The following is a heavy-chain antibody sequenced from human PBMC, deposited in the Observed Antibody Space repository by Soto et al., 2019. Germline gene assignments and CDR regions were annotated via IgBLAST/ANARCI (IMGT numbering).Heavy chain of an antibody. D-gene: IGHD5-18*01. CDR2: MSADDGST. CDR1: GFSFSSYV. J-gene: IGHJ4*02. V-gene: IGHV3-23*01. CDR3: AKAGYSFFFDY. Sequence: EVQLLESGGGLVQSGGSLRLSCTASGFSFSSYVMSWVRQAPGKGLEWVSEMSADDGSTYYADSVKGRFTISRDNSKNTVDLQMNSLRADDTAVYYCAKAGYSFFFDYWGQGTLVTVSS.